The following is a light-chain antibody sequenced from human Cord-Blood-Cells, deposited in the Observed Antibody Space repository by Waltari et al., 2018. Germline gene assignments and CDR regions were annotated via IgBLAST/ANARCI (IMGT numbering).Light chain of an antibody. Sequence: DIQMTQSPSSLSASVGDRVTITCQASQDISNYLNWYKQKPGKAPKLLIYDASNLEKGVPSRFSGSGSGTDFTFTISSLQPEDIATYYCQQYDNLPLTFGGGTKVEIK. J-gene: IGKJ4*01. CDR1: QDISNY. CDR2: DAS. V-gene: IGKV1-33*01. CDR3: QQYDNLPLT.